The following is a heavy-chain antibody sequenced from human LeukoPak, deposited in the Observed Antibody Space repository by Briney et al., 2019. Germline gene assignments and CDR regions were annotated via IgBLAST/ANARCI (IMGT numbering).Heavy chain of an antibody. CDR1: GGSFSGYY. Sequence: SETLSLTCAVYGGSFSGYYWSWIRQPPGKGLEWIGEINESGSTYYNPSLKGRITLSVDTSNNHFSLKLTTLTAADTAMYYCARLSLSGGWFDPWGQGALVTVSS. V-gene: IGHV4-34*01. D-gene: IGHD2/OR15-2a*01. CDR2: INESGST. CDR3: ARLSLSGGWFDP. J-gene: IGHJ5*02.